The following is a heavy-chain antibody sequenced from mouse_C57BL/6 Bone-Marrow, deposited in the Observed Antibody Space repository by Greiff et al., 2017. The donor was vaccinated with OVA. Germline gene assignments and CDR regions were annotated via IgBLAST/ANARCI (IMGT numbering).Heavy chain of an antibody. CDR1: GYTFTSYW. CDR2: IYPGSGST. CDR3: ARRWYWYFDV. Sequence: VKLQQPGAELVKPGASVKMSCKASGYTFTSYWITWVKQRPGQGLEWIGDIYPGSGSTNYNEKFKSKATLTVDTSSSTAYMQLSSLTSEDSAVYYCARRWYWYFDVWGTGTTVTVSS. J-gene: IGHJ1*03. V-gene: IGHV1-55*01. D-gene: IGHD1-1*02.